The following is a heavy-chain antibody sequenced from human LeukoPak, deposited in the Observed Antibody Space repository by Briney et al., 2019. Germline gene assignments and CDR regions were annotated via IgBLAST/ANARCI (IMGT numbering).Heavy chain of an antibody. V-gene: IGHV3-23*01. Sequence: GGSLRLSCAASGFTFSSYGMSWVRQAPGKGLEWVSAISGSGGSTYYADSVKGRFTISRDNAKNSLYLQMNSLRAEDTAVYYCASTPVLLWFGELLSPAQFDYWGQGTLVTVSS. CDR1: GFTFSSYG. CDR2: ISGSGGST. CDR3: ASTPVLLWFGELLSPAQFDY. J-gene: IGHJ4*02. D-gene: IGHD3-10*01.